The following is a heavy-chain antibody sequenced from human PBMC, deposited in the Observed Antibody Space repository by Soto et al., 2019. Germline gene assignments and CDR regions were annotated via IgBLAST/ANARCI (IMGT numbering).Heavy chain of an antibody. V-gene: IGHV1-69*08. CDR1: GGTFSSYT. CDR2: IIPILGIA. CDR3: ARDRGDGGEHY. Sequence: QVQLVQSGAEVKKPGSSVKVSCKASGGTFSSYTISWVRQAPGQGLEWMGRIIPILGIANYAQKFQGRVTISADKSTSTAYMELSSLRSEDTAVYYCARDRGDGGEHYWGQGTLVTVSS. D-gene: IGHD2-21*02. J-gene: IGHJ4*02.